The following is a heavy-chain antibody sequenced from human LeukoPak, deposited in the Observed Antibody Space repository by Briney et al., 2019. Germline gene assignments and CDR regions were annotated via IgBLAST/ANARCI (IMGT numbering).Heavy chain of an antibody. V-gene: IGHV3-23*01. CDR2: VSASGAST. D-gene: IGHD3-10*01. CDR1: GFTFSSYA. CDR3: ARQHTAWFVDY. Sequence: GGSLRLSCAASGFTFSSYAMSWVRQAPGKGLEWVSGVSASGASTYSEDSVKGRFIISRDNSKNTVFLQMNSLRAEDTAVYYCARQHTAWFVDYWGQGNLVTVSS. J-gene: IGHJ4*02.